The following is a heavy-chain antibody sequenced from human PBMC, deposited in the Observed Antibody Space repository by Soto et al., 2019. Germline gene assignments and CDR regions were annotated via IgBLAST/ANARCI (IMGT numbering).Heavy chain of an antibody. J-gene: IGHJ4*02. Sequence: KTSETLSLTCTVSGGSISSYYWSWIRQPPGKGLEWIGYIYYSGSTNYNPSLKSRVTISVDTSKNQFSLKLSSVTAADTAVYYCARGHSSSWYRGGFDYWGQGTLVTVSS. V-gene: IGHV4-59*01. CDR2: IYYSGST. D-gene: IGHD6-13*01. CDR3: ARGHSSSWYRGGFDY. CDR1: GGSISSYY.